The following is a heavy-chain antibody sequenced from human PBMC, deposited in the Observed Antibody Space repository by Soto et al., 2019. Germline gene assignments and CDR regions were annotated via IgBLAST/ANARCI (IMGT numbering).Heavy chain of an antibody. Sequence: VGSLRLSCAGSGFTFSTFDIHWVRQAPGKGLEWVSGIGTLSGTFYAASVQGRFTISRQNAKNSVYLQMNSLRAGDTAFYYCARGRSFSYDSTPPPMFDPWGQGTLVTVSS. CDR1: GFTFSTFD. J-gene: IGHJ5*02. V-gene: IGHV3-13*01. CDR2: IGTLSGT. CDR3: ARGRSFSYDSTPPPMFDP. D-gene: IGHD3-10*01.